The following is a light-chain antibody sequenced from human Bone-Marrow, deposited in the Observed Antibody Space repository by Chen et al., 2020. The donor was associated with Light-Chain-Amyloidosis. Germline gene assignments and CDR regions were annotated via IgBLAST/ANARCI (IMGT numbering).Light chain of an antibody. CDR1: SSDVGGYNY. CDR3: ASYAGTSLYV. J-gene: IGLJ1*01. V-gene: IGLV2-8*01. Sequence: QSALTQPPSVSGSPGQSVTISCTGSSSDVGGYNYVSWYQHHPGKAPKLMIYEVTKRPSGVPDRFSGSKSGNTASLTVSGLQAADAADYYCASYAGTSLYVFGSGTKVTVL. CDR2: EVT.